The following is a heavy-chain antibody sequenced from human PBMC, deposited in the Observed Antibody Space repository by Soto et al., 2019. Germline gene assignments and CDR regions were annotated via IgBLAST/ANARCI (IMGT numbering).Heavy chain of an antibody. CDR1: GGSISSGGYY. J-gene: IGHJ5*02. D-gene: IGHD2-8*01. V-gene: IGHV4-31*03. Sequence: QVQLQESGPGLVKPSQTLSLTCTVSGGSISSGGYYWNWIRQHAGKGLEWIGYIYYSGSTYYNPSLKSRVSIAADTSKNHFSLKLTSVTAADTAVYYCGRRVFPWGRGTLVTVS. CDR2: IYYSGST. CDR3: GRRVFP.